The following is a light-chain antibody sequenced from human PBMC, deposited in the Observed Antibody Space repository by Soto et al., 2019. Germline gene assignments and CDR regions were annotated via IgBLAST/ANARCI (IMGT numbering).Light chain of an antibody. J-gene: IGKJ5*01. CDR3: MQPLDLPVT. CDR2: LGS. Sequence: DVVMTQSPLSLPVTPGEPASISCRSSQSLLHSNGYNYLDWYLQKPGQSPQLLIYLGSNRASGVSDRFSGSGSGTEFTLRISRVEAEDVGVYYCMQPLDLPVTFGQGTRLEI. CDR1: QSLLHSNGYNY. V-gene: IGKV2-28*01.